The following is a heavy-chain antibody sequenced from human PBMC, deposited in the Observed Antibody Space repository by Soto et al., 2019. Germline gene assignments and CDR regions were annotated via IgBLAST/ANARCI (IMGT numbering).Heavy chain of an antibody. Sequence: EVQLVESGGGLVQPGGCLRLSCAASGCTFSSYWMSWVRQAPGKGLEWVANIKQDGSEKYYVDSVKGRFTISRDNAKNSLYLQMNSLRAEDTAVYYCAREHYGDYAYDCWGQGTLVTVSS. CDR1: GCTFSSYW. CDR3: AREHYGDYAYDC. V-gene: IGHV3-7*01. CDR2: IKQDGSEK. D-gene: IGHD4-17*01. J-gene: IGHJ4*02.